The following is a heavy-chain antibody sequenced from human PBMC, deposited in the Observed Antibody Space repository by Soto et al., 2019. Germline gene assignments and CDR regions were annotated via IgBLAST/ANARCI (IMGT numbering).Heavy chain of an antibody. J-gene: IGHJ5*02. V-gene: IGHV3-23*01. Sequence: EEQLLESGGGLAQPGGSLRLSCAASGFTFGSYAMGWVRKAPGKGLEWVSGISVTGGSTYFADSVKGRFTISRDNSKDTLDLQMNSLGVEDTAVYYCARSTGWFDLWGQGTQVTVSS. CDR1: GFTFGSYA. CDR3: ARSTGWFDL. CDR2: ISVTGGST. D-gene: IGHD1-1*01.